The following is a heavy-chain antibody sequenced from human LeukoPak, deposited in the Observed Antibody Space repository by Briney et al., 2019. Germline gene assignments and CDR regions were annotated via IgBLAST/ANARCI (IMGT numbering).Heavy chain of an antibody. CDR3: ARVVDVYYFDY. D-gene: IGHD3-16*01. J-gene: IGHJ4*02. CDR2: IYPGDSDT. V-gene: IGHV5-51*01. Sequence: GESLKISCKGSGYSFTNYWIGRVRQMPGKGLEWMGIIYPGDSDTTYSPSFQGQVTISADKSISTAYLQWSSLKASDTAMYYCARVVDVYYFDYWGQGTLVTVSS. CDR1: GYSFTNYW.